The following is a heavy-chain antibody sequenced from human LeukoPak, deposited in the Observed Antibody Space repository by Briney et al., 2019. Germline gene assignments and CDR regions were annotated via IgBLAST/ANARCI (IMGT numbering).Heavy chain of an antibody. CDR3: AKAESYDSSGYYYGSGYFQH. J-gene: IGHJ1*01. CDR2: ISGSGGST. D-gene: IGHD3-22*01. Sequence: GGSLRLSCAASGFTFSSSNINWVRQALGKGLEWVSAISGSGGSTYYADSVKGRFTISRDNSKNTLYLQMNSLRAEDTAVYYCAKAESYDSSGYYYGSGYFQHWGQGTLVTVSS. V-gene: IGHV3-23*01. CDR1: GFTFSSSN.